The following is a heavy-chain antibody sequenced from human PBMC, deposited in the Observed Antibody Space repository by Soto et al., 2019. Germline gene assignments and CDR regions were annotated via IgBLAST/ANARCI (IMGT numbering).Heavy chain of an antibody. CDR1: GFTFSSYG. V-gene: IGHV3-33*01. CDR3: ARGLEGYCSGGSCYPKAHWFDP. CDR2: IWYDGSNK. D-gene: IGHD2-15*01. Sequence: GGSLRLSCAASGFTFSSYGMHWVRQAPGKGLEWVAVIWYDGSNKYYADSVKGRFTISRDNSKNTLYLQMNSLRAEDTAVYYCARGLEGYCSGGSCYPKAHWFDPWGPGTM. J-gene: IGHJ5*02.